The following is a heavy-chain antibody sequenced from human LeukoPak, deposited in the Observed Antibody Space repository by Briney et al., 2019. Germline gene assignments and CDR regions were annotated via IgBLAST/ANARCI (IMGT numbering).Heavy chain of an antibody. J-gene: IGHJ4*02. CDR1: GGSFSGYY. CDR2: INHSGST. CDR3: ELYLTGHGYFDY. D-gene: IGHD3-9*01. V-gene: IGHV4-34*01. Sequence: PSETLSLTCAVYGGSFSGYYWSWIRQPPGKGLEWIGEINHSGSTNYNPSLKSRVTISVDTSKNQFSLKLSSVTAADTAVYYCELYLTGHGYFDYSGQGTLVTVYS.